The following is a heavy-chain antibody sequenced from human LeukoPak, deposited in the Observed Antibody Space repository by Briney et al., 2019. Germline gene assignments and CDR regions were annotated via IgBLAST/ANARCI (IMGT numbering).Heavy chain of an antibody. V-gene: IGHV3-30-3*01. J-gene: IGHJ4*02. CDR1: GFTFSSYA. CDR2: ISYDGSNK. CDR3: ASSPYSSFDY. D-gene: IGHD6-19*01. Sequence: GRSLRLSCAASGFTFSSYAMHWVRQAPGKGLEWVAVISYDGSNKYYADSVKGRFTISRDNSKNTLYLQMNSLRAEDTAVYYCASSPYSSFDYWGQGTLVTVSS.